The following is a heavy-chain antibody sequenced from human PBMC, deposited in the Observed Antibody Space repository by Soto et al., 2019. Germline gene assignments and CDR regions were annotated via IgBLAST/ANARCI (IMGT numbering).Heavy chain of an antibody. Sequence: GASVKVSCTVSVYTLTELSMHWVRQAPGKGLEWMGGFDPEDGETIYAQKFQGRVTMTEDTSTDTAYMELSSLRSEDTAVYYCATAGFYDILTGYQGTYFDYWGQGTLVTVSS. V-gene: IGHV1-24*01. J-gene: IGHJ4*02. CDR2: FDPEDGET. D-gene: IGHD3-9*01. CDR1: VYTLTELS. CDR3: ATAGFYDILTGYQGTYFDY.